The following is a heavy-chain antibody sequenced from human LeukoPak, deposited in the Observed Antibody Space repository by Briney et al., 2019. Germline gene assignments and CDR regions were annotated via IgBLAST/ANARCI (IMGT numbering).Heavy chain of an antibody. Sequence: SETLSLICAVYGGSFSGYYWSWIRQPPGKGLEWIGEINHSGSTNYNPSLKSRVTISVDTSKNQFSLKLSSVTAADTAVYYCARRGYSYVHIDYWGQGTLVTVSS. CDR3: ARRGYSYVHIDY. J-gene: IGHJ4*02. V-gene: IGHV4-34*01. D-gene: IGHD5-18*01. CDR2: INHSGST. CDR1: GGSFSGYY.